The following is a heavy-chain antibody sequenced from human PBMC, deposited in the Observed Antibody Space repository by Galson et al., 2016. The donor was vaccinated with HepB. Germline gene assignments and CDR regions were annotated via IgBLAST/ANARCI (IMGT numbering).Heavy chain of an antibody. CDR3: VRAPALPAPSP. CDR1: GFTVSSTY. Sequence: SLRLSCAASGFTVSSTYMTWVRQAPGKGLEWVSLISYGGTTYYAESVKGRSTISRDNSNNILYLQMNSLRAEDTAVYYCVRAPALPAPSPWGQGTLVTVSS. J-gene: IGHJ5*02. CDR2: ISYGGTT. D-gene: IGHD2-2*02. V-gene: IGHV3-53*01.